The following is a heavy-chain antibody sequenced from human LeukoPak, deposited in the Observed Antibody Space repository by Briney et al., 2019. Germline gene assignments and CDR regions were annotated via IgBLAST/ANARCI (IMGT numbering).Heavy chain of an antibody. D-gene: IGHD6-6*01. CDR3: ARGRRAYSSSSNWFDP. V-gene: IGHV4-34*01. CDR1: GGSFSGYY. J-gene: IGHJ5*02. Sequence: SETLSLTCAVYGGSFSGYYWSWIRQPPGKGLEWIGEINRSGSTNYNPSLKSRVTISVDTSKNQFSLKLSSVTAADTAVYYCARGRRAYSSSSNWFDPWGQGTLVTVSS. CDR2: INRSGST.